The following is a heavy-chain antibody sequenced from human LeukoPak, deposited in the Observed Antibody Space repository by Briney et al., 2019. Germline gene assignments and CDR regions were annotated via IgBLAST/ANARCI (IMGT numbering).Heavy chain of an antibody. J-gene: IGHJ6*02. Sequence: PSETLSPTCTVSGGSISSYYWSWIRQAPGKGLEWVSYISSSGSTIYYADSVKGRFTISRDNAKNSLYLQMNSLRAEDTAVYYCARDKRAGTIFGVVINNYYGMDVWGQGTTVTVSS. CDR1: GGSISSYY. CDR2: ISSSGSTI. V-gene: IGHV3-11*01. CDR3: ARDKRAGTIFGVVINNYYGMDV. D-gene: IGHD3-3*01.